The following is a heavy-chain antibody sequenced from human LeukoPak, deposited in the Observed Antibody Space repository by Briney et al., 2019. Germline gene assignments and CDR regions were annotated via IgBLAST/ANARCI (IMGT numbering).Heavy chain of an antibody. J-gene: IGHJ3*02. V-gene: IGHV4-4*09. CDR2: IYTSGST. CDR3: ARHVWCNNGGFGAYDI. CDR1: GGSISSYY. Sequence: PSETLSLTCTVSGGSISSYYWSWIRQPPGKGLEWIGYIYTSGSTNYNPSLKSRVTISVDTSKNQFSLKLSSVTAADTAVYYGARHVWCNNGGFGAYDIWGQGTMVTVSS. D-gene: IGHD4/OR15-4a*01.